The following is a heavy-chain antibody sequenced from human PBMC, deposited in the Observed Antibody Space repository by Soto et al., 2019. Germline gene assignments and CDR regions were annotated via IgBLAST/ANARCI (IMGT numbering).Heavy chain of an antibody. CDR3: ARGGHIAVVTASFDY. CDR2: IHPSGGGT. J-gene: IGHJ4*02. Sequence: GASVKVSCKPSGYTFNTYYLHWVRQAPGQALEWMGVIHPSGGGTTYAQKFLGRVTVTRDTSTSTVFMELSSLRSDGTAVYYCARGGHIAVVTASFDYWGQGTLVTVSS. V-gene: IGHV1-46*02. CDR1: GYTFNTYY. D-gene: IGHD2-21*02.